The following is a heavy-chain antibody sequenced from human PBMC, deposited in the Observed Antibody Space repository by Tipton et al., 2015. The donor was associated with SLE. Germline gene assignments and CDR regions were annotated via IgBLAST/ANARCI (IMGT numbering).Heavy chain of an antibody. CDR2: IFYSGST. CDR1: GGSISSSSYY. V-gene: IGHV4-39*07. J-gene: IGHJ4*02. Sequence: TLSLTCTVSGGSISSSSYYWGWFRQPPGKGLEWIGSIFYSGSTYYNPSLKSRVTISVDTSKNQFSLKLGSVTAADTAVYYCARLQQLVEDYWGQGTLVTVSS. D-gene: IGHD6-6*01. CDR3: ARLQQLVEDY.